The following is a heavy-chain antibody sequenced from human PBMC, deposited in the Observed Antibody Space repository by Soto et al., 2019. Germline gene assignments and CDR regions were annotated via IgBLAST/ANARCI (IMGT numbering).Heavy chain of an antibody. CDR3: ARVYCTTNSCDNWFDP. J-gene: IGHJ5*02. D-gene: IGHD2-8*01. CDR2: IDPSDSYT. Sequence: GESLKISCQASGYSFTTFWITCVRQMPGKGLEWMGRIDPSDSYTNYSPSFQGHVTISADKSISTAYLQWTSLQASDTAIYYCARVYCTTNSCDNWFDPWGQGTLVTVSS. CDR1: GYSFTTFW. V-gene: IGHV5-10-1*01.